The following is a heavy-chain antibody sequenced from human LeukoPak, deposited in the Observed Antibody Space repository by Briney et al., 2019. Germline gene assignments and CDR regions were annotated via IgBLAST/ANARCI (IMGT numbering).Heavy chain of an antibody. J-gene: IGHJ4*02. CDR1: GFTFSSYA. CDR2: ISGSGGST. V-gene: IGHV3-23*01. Sequence: GGSLRLSCAASGFTFSSYAMSWVRQAPGKGLGWVSAISGSGGSTYYADSVKGRFTISRDNSKNTLYLQINSLRAEDTAVYYCAKVPPPYYDFWSGYYTSDYWGQGTLVTVSS. D-gene: IGHD3-3*01. CDR3: AKVPPPYYDFWSGYYTSDY.